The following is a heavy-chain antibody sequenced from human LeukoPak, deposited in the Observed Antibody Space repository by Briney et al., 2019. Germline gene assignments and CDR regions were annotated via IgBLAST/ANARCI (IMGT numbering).Heavy chain of an antibody. CDR1: GFTFGDHA. Sequence: PGGSLRLSCTASGFTFGDHAMSWVWQAPGKGLEWVGFIRSKAYGGTTEYAASVKGRFTISRDDSKSIAYLQMNSLKTEDTAVYYCNRGPIQLWLYYGMDVWGQGTTVIVSS. CDR2: IRSKAYGGTT. D-gene: IGHD5-18*01. V-gene: IGHV3-49*04. J-gene: IGHJ6*02. CDR3: NRGPIQLWLYYGMDV.